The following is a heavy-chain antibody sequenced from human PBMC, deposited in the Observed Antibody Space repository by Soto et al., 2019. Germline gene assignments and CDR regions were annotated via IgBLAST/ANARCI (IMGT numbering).Heavy chain of an antibody. V-gene: IGHV4-59*08. J-gene: IGHJ3*02. Sequence: SETLSLTCTVSGGSISSYYWSWIRRPPGKGLEWIGYIYYSGSTNYNPSLKSRVTISVDTSKNQFSLKLSSVTAADTAVYYCARCLTYYYDSSGYYYQAFDIWGQGTTVTVSS. CDR1: GGSISSYY. CDR2: IYYSGST. CDR3: ARCLTYYYDSSGYYYQAFDI. D-gene: IGHD3-22*01.